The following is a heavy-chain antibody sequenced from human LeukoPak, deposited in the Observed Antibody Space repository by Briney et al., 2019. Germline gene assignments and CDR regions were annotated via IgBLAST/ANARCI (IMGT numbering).Heavy chain of an antibody. CDR1: GFTFSSYA. Sequence: PGGSLRLSCAASGFTFSSYAMHWVRQAPGKGLEWVAVISYDGSNKYYADSVKGRFTISRDNSKNTLYLQMNSLRAEDTAVYYCARVITMIVPLHAFDIWGQGTMVTVSS. V-gene: IGHV3-30-3*01. J-gene: IGHJ3*02. CDR2: ISYDGSNK. CDR3: ARVITMIVPLHAFDI. D-gene: IGHD3-22*01.